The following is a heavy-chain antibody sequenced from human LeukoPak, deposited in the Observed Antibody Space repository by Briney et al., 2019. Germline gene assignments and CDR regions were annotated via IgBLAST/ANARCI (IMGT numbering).Heavy chain of an antibody. Sequence: GGSLRLSCAASGFTFTTYGMHWVRQAPGKGLEWVALISFDGSEKYYAESVKGRFTISRANSKNTLYLQMNSVRVEDTAVYFCAKDVKMFRGPMIMRHFDYWGQGTLVTVSS. CDR1: GFTFTTYG. D-gene: IGHD3-10*01. J-gene: IGHJ4*02. CDR2: ISFDGSEK. CDR3: AKDVKMFRGPMIMRHFDY. V-gene: IGHV3-30*18.